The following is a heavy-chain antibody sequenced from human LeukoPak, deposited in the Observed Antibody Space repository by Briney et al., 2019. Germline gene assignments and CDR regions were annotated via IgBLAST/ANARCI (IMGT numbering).Heavy chain of an antibody. D-gene: IGHD5-18*01. CDR3: AKGSGYSYSPTFDY. CDR2: IIGGAGST. V-gene: IGHV3-23*01. J-gene: IGHJ4*02. CDR1: GFSFSSHG. Sequence: PGGSLRLSCAASGFSFSSHGMSWVRQAPGKGLEWVSGIIGGAGSTYYADSVKGRFTISRDNSKNTLYLQMNSLRAEDTAVYYCAKGSGYSYSPTFDYWGQGTLVTVSS.